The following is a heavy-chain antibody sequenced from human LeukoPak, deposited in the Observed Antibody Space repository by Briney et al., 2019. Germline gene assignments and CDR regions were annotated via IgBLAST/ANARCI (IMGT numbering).Heavy chain of an antibody. CDR2: ISAYNGNT. D-gene: IGHD3-22*01. Sequence: GASVKVSCKASGYTFTSYGISWVRQAPGQGLEWMGWISAYNGNTNYAQKLQGRVTMTTDTSTSTAYMELRSLRSDDTAVYYCARELAQYYYDSSGYYYNWFDPWGQGTLVTVSS. V-gene: IGHV1-18*01. CDR3: ARELAQYYYDSSGYYYNWFDP. J-gene: IGHJ5*02. CDR1: GYTFTSYG.